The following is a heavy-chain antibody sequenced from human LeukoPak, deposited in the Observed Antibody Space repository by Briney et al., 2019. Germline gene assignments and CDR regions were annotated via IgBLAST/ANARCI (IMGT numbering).Heavy chain of an antibody. CDR1: GFTFSSYW. J-gene: IGHJ4*02. CDR3: ATLALLELFDY. CDR2: IKQDGSEK. V-gene: IGHV3-7*01. D-gene: IGHD1-7*01. Sequence: SGGSLRLSCAASGFTFSSYWMSWVRQAPGKGLEWVANIKQDGSEKYYVDSVKGRFTISRDNAKNSLYLQMNSLRAEDTAAYYCATLALLELFDYWGQGTLVTVSS.